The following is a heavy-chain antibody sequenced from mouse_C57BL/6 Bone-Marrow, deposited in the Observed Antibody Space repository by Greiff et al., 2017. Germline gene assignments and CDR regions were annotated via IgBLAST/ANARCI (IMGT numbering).Heavy chain of an antibody. V-gene: IGHV14-4*01. D-gene: IGHD2-5*01. CDR1: GFNIKDDY. CDR3: TPSLIYYSNYVEAY. Sequence: EVQLQQSGAELVRPGASVKLSCTASGFNIKDDYMHWVKQRPEQGLEWIGWIDPENGDNEYASKFQGKATITSDTSSNTAYLQLSSLTSEDTAVDYCTPSLIYYSNYVEAYWGQGTLVTVSA. J-gene: IGHJ3*01. CDR2: IDPENGDN.